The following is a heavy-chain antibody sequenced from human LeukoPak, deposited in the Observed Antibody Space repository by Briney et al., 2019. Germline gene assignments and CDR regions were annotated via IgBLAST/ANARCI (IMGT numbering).Heavy chain of an antibody. V-gene: IGHV3-30*02. D-gene: IGHD1-26*01. J-gene: IGHJ4*02. CDR3: AKDLVGARAFDY. Sequence: PGGSLRLSCAASGFTFSSYGMHWVRQAPGKGLEWVAFIRYDGSNKYYADSVKGRFTISRDNSKNTLYLQMNNLRAEDTAVYYCAKDLVGARAFDYWGQGTLVTVSS. CDR2: IRYDGSNK. CDR1: GFTFSSYG.